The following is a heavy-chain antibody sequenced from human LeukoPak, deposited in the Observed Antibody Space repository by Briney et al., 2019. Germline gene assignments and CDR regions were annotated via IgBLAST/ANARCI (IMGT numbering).Heavy chain of an antibody. CDR1: GGSFTDYF. Sequence: SETLSLTCDVFGGSFTDYFWTWIRQSPGKGLEWIGEINDYTGNTNYNPSLKSRVTISVDTSKNQFSLKLSSVTAADTAVYYCARGGSVTTVTNFVWGQGTTVTVSS. CDR3: ARGGSVTTVTNFV. CDR2: INDYTGNT. J-gene: IGHJ6*02. V-gene: IGHV4-34*09. D-gene: IGHD4-17*01.